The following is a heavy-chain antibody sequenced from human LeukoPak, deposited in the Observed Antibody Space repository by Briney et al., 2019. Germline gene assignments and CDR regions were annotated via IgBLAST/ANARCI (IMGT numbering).Heavy chain of an antibody. V-gene: IGHV3-7*01. D-gene: IGHD1-26*01. J-gene: IGHJ3*02. CDR3: ASGSGSSYDAFDI. CDR2: IKQDGSEK. CDR1: GFTFSSYW. Sequence: GGSLRLSCAASGFTFSSYWMSWVRQAPGKGLEWVANIKQDGSEKYYVDSVKGRFTISRDNAKNSLYLQMNSLRAEDTAVYYCASGSGSSYDAFDIWGQGTMVTVSS.